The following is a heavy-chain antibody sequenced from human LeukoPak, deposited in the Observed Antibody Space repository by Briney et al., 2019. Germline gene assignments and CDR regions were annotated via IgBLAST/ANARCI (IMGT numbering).Heavy chain of an antibody. Sequence: GGSLRLSCAASGFTFSSYAMSWVRQAPGKGLEWVSAISGSDRSTYYADSVKGRFIISRDNSKNTLYLQMNSLRAEDTAVYYCAKDTSVGAFDIWGQGTVVTVSS. CDR1: GFTFSSYA. J-gene: IGHJ3*02. D-gene: IGHD5/OR15-5a*01. V-gene: IGHV3-23*01. CDR3: AKDTSVGAFDI. CDR2: ISGSDRST.